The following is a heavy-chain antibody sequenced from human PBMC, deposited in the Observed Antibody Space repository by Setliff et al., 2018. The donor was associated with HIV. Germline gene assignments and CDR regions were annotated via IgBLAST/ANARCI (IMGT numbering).Heavy chain of an antibody. V-gene: IGHV4-39*01. CDR1: GGSISSSSYY. CDR3: ARAYYDFWSGYYSVWFDP. J-gene: IGHJ5*02. D-gene: IGHD3-3*01. CDR2: IYYSGST. Sequence: TSETLSLTCIVSGGSISSSSYYWGWIRQPPGKGLEWIGSIYYSGSTYYNPSLKSRVTISVDTSKNQFSLKLSSVTAADTAVYYCARAYYDFWSGYYSVWFDPWGQGTLVTVSS.